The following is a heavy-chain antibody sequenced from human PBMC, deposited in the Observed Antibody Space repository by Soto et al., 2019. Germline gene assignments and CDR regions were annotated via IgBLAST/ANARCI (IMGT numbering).Heavy chain of an antibody. V-gene: IGHV1-46*02. CDR2: INLRGGTT. D-gene: IGHD4-17*01. J-gene: IGHJ4*02. CDR3: SRGPDDSDVPRWDY. Sequence: QVQLMQSGAEVRKPGASVRLSCETSGYNFNQYYIHWVRQAPGQGLEWMGIINLRGGTTEYAHKFRGRVTVTGDTSMRTAYMDLRSLRSDVTAIYFCSRGPDDSDVPRWDYWGQGTLVTVSS. CDR1: GYNFNQYY.